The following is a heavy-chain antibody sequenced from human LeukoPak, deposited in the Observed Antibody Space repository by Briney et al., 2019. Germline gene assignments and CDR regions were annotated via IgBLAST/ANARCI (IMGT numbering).Heavy chain of an antibody. Sequence: ASVKVSCKASGYTFPKYYIHWVRQAPGQGLEWMGIINSSGGSTSYAQKFQGRVTMTRDTSTSTAYMELGSLRSEDTAVYYCARDLNPVNYGGNSGGDYWGQGTLVTVSS. CDR1: GYTFPKYY. D-gene: IGHD4-23*01. CDR2: INSSGGST. V-gene: IGHV1-46*01. CDR3: ARDLNPVNYGGNSGGDY. J-gene: IGHJ4*02.